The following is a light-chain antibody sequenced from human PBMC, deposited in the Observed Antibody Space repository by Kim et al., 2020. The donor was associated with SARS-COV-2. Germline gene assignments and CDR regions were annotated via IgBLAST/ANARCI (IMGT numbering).Light chain of an antibody. CDR3: QAWDSSTAPYV. J-gene: IGLJ1*01. CDR2: QDS. Sequence: YELTQPPSVSVSPGQTASITCSGDKLGDKYACWYQQKPGQSPVLVIYQDSKRPSGIPERFSGSNSGNTATLTISGTQAMDEADYYCQAWDSSTAPYVFG. V-gene: IGLV3-1*01. CDR1: KLGDKY.